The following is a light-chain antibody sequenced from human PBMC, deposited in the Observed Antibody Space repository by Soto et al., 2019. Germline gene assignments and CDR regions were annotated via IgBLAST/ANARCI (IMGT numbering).Light chain of an antibody. CDR2: EVT. CDR3: SSFTNTITRYA. J-gene: IGLJ1*01. V-gene: IGLV2-14*01. Sequence: LTQPASVSGSPGQSITISCTGTSSDVGGYNYVSWYQQHPGKAPKLMIYEVTSRPSGVSNRFSGSKSGNTASLTISGLQAEDEADYYCSSFTNTITRYAFGTGTKV. CDR1: SSDVGGYNY.